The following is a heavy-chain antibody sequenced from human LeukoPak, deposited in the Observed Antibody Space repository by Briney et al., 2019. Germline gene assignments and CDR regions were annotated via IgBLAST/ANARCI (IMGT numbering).Heavy chain of an antibody. D-gene: IGHD6-19*01. CDR3: ARSNASGWKDF. Sequence: ASVRLSCTAAGYTFTDYYMHWGRQAAGQEVECVGWINTNSVGTISEQKLQGRITMTRYTAISAASMEMSKRTSDDAGVYYCARSNASGWKDFWGQGTLVTVSS. CDR2: INTNSVGT. J-gene: IGHJ4*02. V-gene: IGHV1-2*02. CDR1: GYTFTDYY.